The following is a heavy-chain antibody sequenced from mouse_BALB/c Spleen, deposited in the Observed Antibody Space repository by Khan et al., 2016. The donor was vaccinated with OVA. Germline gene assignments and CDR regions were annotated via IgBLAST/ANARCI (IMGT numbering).Heavy chain of an antibody. CDR2: ISYSGVP. D-gene: IGHD1-1*01. J-gene: IGHJ2*01. CDR3: ARGNYYGYYFDY. Sequence: EVQLVESGPGLVKPSQSLSLTCTVTGYSIPSGYAWNWIRQFPGNKLEWMGYISYSGVPSYTPSLKSRISITRDTSKNQFFLQLNSVTTEDTATYYCARGNYYGYYFDYWGQGTTLTVSS. V-gene: IGHV3-2*02. CDR1: GYSIPSGYA.